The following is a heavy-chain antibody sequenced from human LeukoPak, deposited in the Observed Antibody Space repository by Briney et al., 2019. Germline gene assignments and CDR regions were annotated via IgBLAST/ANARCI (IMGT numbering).Heavy chain of an antibody. CDR1: GGSISSSSYY. D-gene: IGHD5-12*01. Sequence: TSETLSLTCTVSGGSISSSSYYWGWIRQPPGKGLEWIGSIYYSGSTYYNPSLKSRVTISVDTSKNQFSLKLSSVTAADTAVYYCARHASGYDFWDWFDPWGQGTLATVSS. J-gene: IGHJ5*02. V-gene: IGHV4-39*01. CDR2: IYYSGST. CDR3: ARHASGYDFWDWFDP.